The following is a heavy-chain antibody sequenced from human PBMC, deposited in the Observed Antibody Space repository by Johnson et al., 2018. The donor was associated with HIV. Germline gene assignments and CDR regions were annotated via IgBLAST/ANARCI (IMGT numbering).Heavy chain of an antibody. V-gene: IGHV3-30*04. Sequence: QVQLVESGGGVVQPGRSLRLSCAASGFTFSSYAMHWVRQAPGKGLEWVAVISYDGSNKYLADSVKGRITISRDNSKNTLYLQMNSLRAEDMAVYYCARSPTGTSARGAFDIWGQGTMVTVSS. J-gene: IGHJ3*02. CDR1: GFTFSSYA. CDR3: ARSPTGTSARGAFDI. D-gene: IGHD1-1*01. CDR2: ISYDGSNK.